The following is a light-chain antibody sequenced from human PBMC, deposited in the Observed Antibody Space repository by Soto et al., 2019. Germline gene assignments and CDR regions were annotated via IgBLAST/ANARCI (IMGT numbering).Light chain of an antibody. J-gene: IGLJ1*01. Sequence: QSVLTQPASVSGSPGQSITISCTGTSSDVASYNLVSWYQYHPGKAPKLIIYEDAKRPSGVSNRFSGSKSGYTASLTISGLQAEDEADFYCCSYAGGRTYVFGTGTKLTVL. CDR2: EDA. CDR3: CSYAGGRTYV. V-gene: IGLV2-23*01. CDR1: SSDVASYNL.